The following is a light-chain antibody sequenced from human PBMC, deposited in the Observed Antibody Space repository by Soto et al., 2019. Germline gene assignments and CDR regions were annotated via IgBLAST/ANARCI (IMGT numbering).Light chain of an antibody. CDR2: GAS. Sequence: DIQMTQSPSTLSASVGDRVTITCRASQSISSWLAWYQQKPGKAPKLLIYGASSLESGVPSRFSGSGSGTEFTLTISSLQPDDFATYYCQQYNSYSTFGPGTKVDIK. J-gene: IGKJ3*01. V-gene: IGKV1-5*01. CDR1: QSISSW. CDR3: QQYNSYST.